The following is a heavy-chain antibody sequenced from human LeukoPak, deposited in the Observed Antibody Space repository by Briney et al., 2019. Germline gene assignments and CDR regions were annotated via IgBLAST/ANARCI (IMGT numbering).Heavy chain of an antibody. V-gene: IGHV3-15*01. D-gene: IGHD6-6*01. CDR2: IQSKTDGGTT. J-gene: IGHJ4*02. CDR1: GFTFSDAW. Sequence: GGSLRLSCAASGFTFSDAWMTWVRQAPGKGLECVGFIQSKTDGGTTDSAAPVKGRFTVSRDDSKNTLYLQMNSLKTEDTTVYYCTTWSSQFDYWGQGTLVTVSS. CDR3: TTWSSQFDY.